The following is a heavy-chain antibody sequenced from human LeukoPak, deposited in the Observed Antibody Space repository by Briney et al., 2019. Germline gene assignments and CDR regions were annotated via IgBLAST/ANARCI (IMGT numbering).Heavy chain of an antibody. D-gene: IGHD2-15*01. Sequence: GGSLRLSCVASGFTFSNYAMSWVRQAPGKGLEWFSAITHSGGDTYYADSVKGRFTISRDNSKNTLDLQMSSLRAEDTAVYYCAKGSASSRPYYFDYWGQGALVTVSS. V-gene: IGHV3-23*01. CDR2: ITHSGGDT. J-gene: IGHJ4*02. CDR1: GFTFSNYA. CDR3: AKGSASSRPYYFDY.